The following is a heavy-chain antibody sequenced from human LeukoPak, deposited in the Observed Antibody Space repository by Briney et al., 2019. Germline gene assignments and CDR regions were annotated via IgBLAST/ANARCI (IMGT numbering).Heavy chain of an antibody. V-gene: IGHV3-33*01. CDR3: ARDIVVPEGYYYYYYGMDV. Sequence: PGRSLRLSCAASGFTFSSYGMHWVRQAPGKGLEWVAVIWYDGSNKYYADSVKGRFTISRDNSMNTLYLQMNSLRAEDTAVYYCARDIVVPEGYYYYYYGMDVWGKGTTVTVSS. CDR2: IWYDGSNK. D-gene: IGHD2-15*01. CDR1: GFTFSSYG. J-gene: IGHJ6*04.